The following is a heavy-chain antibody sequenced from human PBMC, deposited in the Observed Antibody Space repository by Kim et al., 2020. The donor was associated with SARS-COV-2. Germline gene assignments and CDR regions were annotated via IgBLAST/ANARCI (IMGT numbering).Heavy chain of an antibody. D-gene: IGHD5-12*01. CDR3: ATWLPVPTGRVPS. Sequence: ASVKVSCKASGYTFSDYHIHWVRQAPGQGLEWMAWINCKTGVTEYAQMFQGRITVTRDTSISTAYMDVSGLMSDDTAVYYCATWLPVPTGRVPSWGQGTLVTASS. J-gene: IGHJ4*02. CDR2: INCKTGVT. CDR1: GYTFSDYH. V-gene: IGHV1-2*02.